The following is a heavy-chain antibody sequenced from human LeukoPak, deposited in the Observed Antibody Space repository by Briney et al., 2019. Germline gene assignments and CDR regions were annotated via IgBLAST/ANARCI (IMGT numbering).Heavy chain of an antibody. CDR3: ARLGLWWVQEPWFDP. J-gene: IGHJ5*02. V-gene: IGHV3-33*01. D-gene: IGHD2-21*01. Sequence: PGRSLRLSCAASGFTFSSYGMHWVRQAPGKGLEWVAVIWYDGSNKYYADSVKGRFTISRDNSKNTLYLQMNSLRAEDTAVYYCARLGLWWVQEPWFDPWGQGTLVTVSS. CDR2: IWYDGSNK. CDR1: GFTFSSYG.